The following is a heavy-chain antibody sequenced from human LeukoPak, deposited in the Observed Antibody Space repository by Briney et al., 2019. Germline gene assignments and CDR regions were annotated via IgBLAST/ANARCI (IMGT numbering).Heavy chain of an antibody. J-gene: IGHJ4*02. V-gene: IGHV1-3*01. Sequence: GASVKVSCKASGYTFTSYAMHWVRQAPGQRLEWMGWINAGNGNTKYSQKFQGRVTMTRDTSTSTVYMELSSLRSEDTAVYYCARERIVGATKTFDYWGQGTLVTVSS. CDR2: INAGNGNT. D-gene: IGHD1-26*01. CDR1: GYTFTSYA. CDR3: ARERIVGATKTFDY.